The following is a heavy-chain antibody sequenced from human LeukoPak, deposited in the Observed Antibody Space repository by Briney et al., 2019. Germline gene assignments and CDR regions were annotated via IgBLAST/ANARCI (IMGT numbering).Heavy chain of an antibody. CDR3: ARDDPISRITIFGVAPGGYYGMDV. D-gene: IGHD3-3*01. J-gene: IGHJ6*02. Sequence: GASVKVSCKASGGTFSSYAISWVRQAPGQGLEWMGGIIPIFGTANYAQKFQGRVTITADESTSTAYMELSSLRSKDTAVYYCARDDPISRITIFGVAPGGYYGMDVWGQGTTVTVSS. V-gene: IGHV1-69*13. CDR1: GGTFSSYA. CDR2: IIPIFGTA.